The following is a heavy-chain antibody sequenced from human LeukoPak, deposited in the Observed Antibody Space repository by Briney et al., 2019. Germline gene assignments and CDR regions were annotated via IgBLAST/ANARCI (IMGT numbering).Heavy chain of an antibody. D-gene: IGHD4-17*01. Sequence: SETLSLTCTVSGGSISSAGYYWSWIRQPPGKGLEWIGYIYSSGNTNYDPSLKSRVTISVDTSTNQFSLKLNSVTAADTAVYYCARSDYGDYPPENYDYYAMGVWGQGTTVTVSS. CDR2: IYSSGNT. J-gene: IGHJ6*02. CDR3: ARSDYGDYPPENYDYYAMGV. CDR1: GGSISSAGYY. V-gene: IGHV4-61*08.